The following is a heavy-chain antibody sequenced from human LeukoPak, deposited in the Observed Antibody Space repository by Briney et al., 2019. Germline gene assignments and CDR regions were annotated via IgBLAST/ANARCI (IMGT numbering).Heavy chain of an antibody. CDR1: GVSISSGSYY. CDR2: IYTSGST. D-gene: IGHD3-22*01. V-gene: IGHV4-61*02. CDR3: ARDRGGYDSSGYYWVH. Sequence: SQTLSLTCTVSGVSISSGSYYWSWIRQPAGKGLEWIGRIYTSGSTNYNPSLKSRVTISVDTSKNQFSLKLSSVTAADTAVYYCARDRGGYDSSGYYWVHWGQGTLVTVSS. J-gene: IGHJ4*02.